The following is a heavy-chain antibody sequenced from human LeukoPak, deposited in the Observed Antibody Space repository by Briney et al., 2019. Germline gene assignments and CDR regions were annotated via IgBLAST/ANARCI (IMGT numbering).Heavy chain of an antibody. Sequence: GGSLRLSCAASGLTFSSYAMSWVRQAPGKGLEWVSAISGSGGTTYYADSVKGRFTISRDNSKNTLYLQMNSLRAGDTAVYYCAKPSLTYYDILTGYSVWGQGTLVTVSS. J-gene: IGHJ4*02. CDR3: AKPSLTYYDILTGYSV. CDR2: ISGSGGTT. CDR1: GLTFSSYA. D-gene: IGHD3-9*01. V-gene: IGHV3-23*01.